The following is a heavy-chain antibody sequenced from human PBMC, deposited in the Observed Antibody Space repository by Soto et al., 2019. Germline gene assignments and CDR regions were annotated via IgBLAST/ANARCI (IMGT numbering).Heavy chain of an antibody. CDR1: GFTFSSYG. J-gene: IGHJ5*02. CDR2: ISYDGSNK. D-gene: IGHD2-2*01. CDR3: AKERVPAALWSPNWFDP. V-gene: IGHV3-30*18. Sequence: GGSLRLSCAASGFTFSSYGMHWVRQAPGKGLEWVAVISYDGSNKYYADSVKGRFTISRDNSKNTLYLQMNSLRAEDTAVYYCAKERVPAALWSPNWFDPWGQGTLVTVSS.